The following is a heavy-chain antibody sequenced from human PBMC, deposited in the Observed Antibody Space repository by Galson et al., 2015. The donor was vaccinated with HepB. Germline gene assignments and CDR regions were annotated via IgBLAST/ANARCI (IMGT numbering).Heavy chain of an antibody. Sequence: SLRLSCAASGFTFSDYYMSWIRQAPGKGLEWVSYISSSSSYTNYADSVKGRFTISRDNAKNSLYLQMNSLRAEDTAVYYCAKSEGSGSYYKEYFDYWGQGTLVTVSS. J-gene: IGHJ4*02. V-gene: IGHV3-11*03. CDR2: ISSSSSYT. CDR3: AKSEGSGSYYKEYFDY. D-gene: IGHD3-10*01. CDR1: GFTFSDYY.